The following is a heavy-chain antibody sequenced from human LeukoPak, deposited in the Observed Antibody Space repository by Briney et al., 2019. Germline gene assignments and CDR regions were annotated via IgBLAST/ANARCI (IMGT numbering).Heavy chain of an antibody. Sequence: GASVKVSCKASGYTFTGYYMHWVRQAPGQGLEWMGWINPNSGGTNYAQKFQGRVTMTRDTSISTAYMELSRLRSDHTAVYYCARDSYCTNGVCPKDYWGQGTLVTVSS. D-gene: IGHD2-8*01. CDR2: INPNSGGT. J-gene: IGHJ4*02. V-gene: IGHV1-2*02. CDR1: GYTFTGYY. CDR3: ARDSYCTNGVCPKDY.